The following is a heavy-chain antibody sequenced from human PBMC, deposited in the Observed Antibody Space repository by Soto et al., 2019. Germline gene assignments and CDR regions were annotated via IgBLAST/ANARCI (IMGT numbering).Heavy chain of an antibody. CDR3: ARGRVATIIDYYYYYMDV. D-gene: IGHD5-12*01. CDR2: INAGNGNT. J-gene: IGHJ6*03. CDR1: GYTFTSYA. Sequence: ASVKVSCKASGYTFTSYAIHWVRQAPGQRLEWMGWINAGNGNTKYSQKFQGRVTITRDTSASTAYMELSSLRSEDTAVYYCARGRVATIIDYYYYYMDVWGKGTTVTVSS. V-gene: IGHV1-3*01.